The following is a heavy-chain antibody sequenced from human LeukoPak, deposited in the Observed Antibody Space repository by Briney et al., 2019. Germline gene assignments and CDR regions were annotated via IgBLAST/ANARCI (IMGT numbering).Heavy chain of an antibody. CDR3: AKEYSSSWYGSGYFQH. Sequence: GGSLRLSCAASGFTFNVYAMYWVRQAPGRGLEWVSGIGAPDSTHYANSVKGRFTISRDNSKDTLYLQMNSLRAEDTAVYYCAKEYSSSWYGSGYFQHWGQGTLVTVSS. CDR2: IGAPDST. CDR1: GFTFNVYA. V-gene: IGHV3-23*01. D-gene: IGHD6-13*01. J-gene: IGHJ1*01.